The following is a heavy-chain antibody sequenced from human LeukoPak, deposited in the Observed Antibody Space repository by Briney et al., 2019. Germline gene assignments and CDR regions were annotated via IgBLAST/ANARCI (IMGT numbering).Heavy chain of an antibody. CDR1: GYTFTSYG. J-gene: IGHJ4*02. V-gene: IGHV1-18*01. D-gene: IGHD6-6*01. CDR3: ARDQKVWQNHRSLRNFDY. CDR2: ISAYNGNT. Sequence: ASVTVSCKASGYTFTSYGISWVRQAPGQGLEWMGWISAYNGNTNYAQKLQGRVTMTTDTSTSTAYMELRSLRSDDTAVYYCARDQKVWQNHRSLRNFDYWGQGTLVTVSS.